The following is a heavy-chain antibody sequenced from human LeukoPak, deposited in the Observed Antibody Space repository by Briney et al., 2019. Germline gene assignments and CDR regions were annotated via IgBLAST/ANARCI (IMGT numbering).Heavy chain of an antibody. CDR2: MNEDGSEK. V-gene: IGHV3-7*01. CDR3: ARDRGYSNFDY. Sequence: TGGSLRLSRAASGFGFSNYWMSWVRQAPGKGLEWVANMNEDGSEKNYVDSVKGRFTISRDNAQDSLYLQMNSLRAEDTAVYYCARDRGYSNFDYWGQGTLLTVSS. CDR1: GFGFSNYW. D-gene: IGHD4-11*01. J-gene: IGHJ4*02.